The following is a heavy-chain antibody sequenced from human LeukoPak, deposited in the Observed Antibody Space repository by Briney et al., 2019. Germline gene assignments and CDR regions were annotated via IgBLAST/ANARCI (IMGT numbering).Heavy chain of an antibody. Sequence: SETLSLTCTVSGGSISSYYWSWIRQPAGKGLEWIGRIYTSGSTNYNASLKSRVSMSVDTSKNQFSLKLSSVTAADTAVFYCASGAADGYNFGFDYWGQGTLAAVSS. CDR1: GGSISSYY. D-gene: IGHD5-24*01. J-gene: IGHJ4*02. V-gene: IGHV4-4*07. CDR3: ASGAADGYNFGFDY. CDR2: IYTSGST.